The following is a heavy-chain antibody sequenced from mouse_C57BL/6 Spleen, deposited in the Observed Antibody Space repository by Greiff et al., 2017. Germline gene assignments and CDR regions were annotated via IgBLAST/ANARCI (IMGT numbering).Heavy chain of an antibody. D-gene: IGHD1-1*01. V-gene: IGHV5-9*01. J-gene: IGHJ2*01. CDR3: ARSNYYGSSYDY. CDR2: ISGGGGNT. CDR1: GFTFSSYT. Sequence: EVQGVESGGGLVKPGGSLKLSCAASGFTFSSYTMSWVRQTPEKRLEWVATISGGGGNTYYPDSVKGRFTISRDNAKNTLYLQMSSLRSEDTALYYCARSNYYGSSYDYWGQGTTLTVSS.